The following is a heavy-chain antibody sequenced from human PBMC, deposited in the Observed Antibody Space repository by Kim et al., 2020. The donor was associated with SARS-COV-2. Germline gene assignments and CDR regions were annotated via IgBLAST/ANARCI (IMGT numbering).Heavy chain of an antibody. CDR3: ARDLSAGDPVYYFDY. Sequence: GGSLRLSCAASGFTFSDYYMTWIRQAPGKGLEWVSYISSSGSTIHYADSVKGRFTVSRDTAKNSLYLQMNSPRAEDTAVYYCARDLSAGDPVYYFDYWG. CDR1: GFTFSDYY. D-gene: IGHD1-1*01. V-gene: IGHV3-11*01. J-gene: IGHJ4*01. CDR2: ISSSGSTI.